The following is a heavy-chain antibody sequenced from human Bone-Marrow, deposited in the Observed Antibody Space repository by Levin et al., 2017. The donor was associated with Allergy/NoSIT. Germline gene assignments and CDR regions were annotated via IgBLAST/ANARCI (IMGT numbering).Heavy chain of an antibody. CDR3: ATINTAMVTDLVS. D-gene: IGHD4-23*01. J-gene: IGHJ5*01. V-gene: IGHV1-69*13. CDR2: IVPMFGMT. Sequence: SVKVSCKASGGTFNSFAITWVRQVPGQGLEWMGGIVPMFGMTTYAQKFQGRLTITADASTSTAYMELSCLRSEDTALYYCATINTAMVTDLVSWGQGTLVTVSS. CDR1: GGTFNSFA.